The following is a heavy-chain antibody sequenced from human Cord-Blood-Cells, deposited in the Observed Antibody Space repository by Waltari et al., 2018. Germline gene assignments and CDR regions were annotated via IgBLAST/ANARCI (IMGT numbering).Heavy chain of an antibody. CDR3: ARAYCGGDCYSAGQYFQH. CDR1: GGSIRSGGYY. V-gene: IGHV4-31*03. D-gene: IGHD2-21*01. CDR2: IYSSGST. J-gene: IGHJ1*01. Sequence: QVQLQESGPGLVKPSQTLSLTCTVSGGSIRSGGYYWSWIRPHPGKGLEWIGYIYSSGSTYYNPSLKSRVTISVDTSKNQFSLKLSSVTAADTAVYYCARAYCGGDCYSAGQYFQHWGQGTLVTVSS.